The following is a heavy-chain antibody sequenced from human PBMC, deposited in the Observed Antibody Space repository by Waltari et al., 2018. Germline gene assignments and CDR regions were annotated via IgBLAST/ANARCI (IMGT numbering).Heavy chain of an antibody. CDR1: GFTFGDYA. D-gene: IGHD5-18*01. Sequence: VQPGRSLRLSCTASGFTFGDYAMSCFRQAPGKGLEWVGFIRSKAYGGTTEYAASVKGRFTISRDDSKSIAYLQMNSLKTEDTAVYYCTASYGWYYFDYWGQGTLVTVSS. V-gene: IGHV3-49*03. CDR2: IRSKAYGGTT. CDR3: TASYGWYYFDY. J-gene: IGHJ4*02.